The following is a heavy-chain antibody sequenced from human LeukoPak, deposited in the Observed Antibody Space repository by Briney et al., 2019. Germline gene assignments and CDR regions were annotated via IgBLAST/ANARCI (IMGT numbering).Heavy chain of an antibody. J-gene: IGHJ4*02. D-gene: IGHD1-14*01. CDR3: AKDRRYSGFSGRGAYFDY. CDR2: ITGGGGST. Sequence: PGGSLRLSCAASGFTFSSYAMSWVRQAPGKGLEWVSAITGGGGSTYYADSVKGRFTISRDNSKNTLYLQMNSLRAEDTAVYYCAKDRRYSGFSGRGAYFDYWGQGTLVTVSS. CDR1: GFTFSSYA. V-gene: IGHV3-23*01.